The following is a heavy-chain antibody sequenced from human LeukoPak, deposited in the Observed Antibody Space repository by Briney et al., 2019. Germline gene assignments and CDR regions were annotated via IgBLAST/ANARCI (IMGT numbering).Heavy chain of an antibody. V-gene: IGHV1-69*02. CDR2: IIPILGIA. J-gene: IGHJ4*02. CDR1: GGTFSSYT. CDR3: ARVSYYDSSGYYFDY. D-gene: IGHD3-22*01. Sequence: SVKVSCKASGGTFSSYTISWVRQSPGQGLEWMGRIIPILGIANYAQKFQGRVTITADKSTSTAYMELSSLRSEDTAVYYCARVSYYDSSGYYFDYWGQGTLVTVSS.